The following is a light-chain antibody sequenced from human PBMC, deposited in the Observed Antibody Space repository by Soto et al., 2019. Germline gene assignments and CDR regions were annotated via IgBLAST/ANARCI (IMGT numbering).Light chain of an antibody. Sequence: QSVLTQPPSASGTPGQRVTISCSGGNSNIGSNTVNWYQQLPGTAPKLLINSNDQRPSGVPDRFSGSKSGTSASLAISGLXSEDEADYYCAAWDDILNGYVFATGTRSQS. CDR2: SND. V-gene: IGLV1-44*01. J-gene: IGLJ1*01. CDR3: AAWDDILNGYV. CDR1: NSNIGSNT.